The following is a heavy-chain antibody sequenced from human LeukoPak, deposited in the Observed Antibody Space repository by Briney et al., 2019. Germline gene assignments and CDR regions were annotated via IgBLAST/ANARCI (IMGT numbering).Heavy chain of an antibody. V-gene: IGHV3-53*04. J-gene: IGHJ5*02. Sequence: GGSLRLSCAASGFTVSTNCMTWVRQAPGKGLEWVSTIYSGGTTYYADSVVGRFTISRHNSRNTLYLQMNSLRAEDTAAYYCARVDTVMAYYSDLWGQGTLVTVSS. CDR2: IYSGGTT. D-gene: IGHD5-18*01. CDR3: ARVDTVMAYYSDL. CDR1: GFTVSTNC.